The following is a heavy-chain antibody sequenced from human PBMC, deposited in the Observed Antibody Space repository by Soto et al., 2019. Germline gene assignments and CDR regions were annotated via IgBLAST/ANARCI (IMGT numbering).Heavy chain of an antibody. CDR2: IYSGGST. J-gene: IGHJ4*02. CDR3: ARGPDEDYGELDY. D-gene: IGHD4-17*01. Sequence: EVQLVESGGGLVQPGGSLRLSCAASGFTVSSNYMSWVRQAPGKGLEWVSVIYSGGSTYYADSVKGRFTISRHNSKNTLYLKMNSLKAEDTAVYYCARGPDEDYGELDYWGQGTLVTVSS. V-gene: IGHV3-53*04. CDR1: GFTVSSNY.